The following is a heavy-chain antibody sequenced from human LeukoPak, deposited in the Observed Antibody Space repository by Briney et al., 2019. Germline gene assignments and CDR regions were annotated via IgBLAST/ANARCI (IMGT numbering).Heavy chain of an antibody. J-gene: IGHJ4*02. CDR1: GFTFSSYG. V-gene: IGHV3-30*18. CDR2: ISYDGSNK. Sequence: GGSLRLSCAASGFTFSSYGMHWVRQAPGKGLEWVAVISYDGSNKYYADFVKGRFTISRDNSKNTLYLQMNSLRAEDTAVYYCAKDVKWEGATPFDYWGQGTLVTVSS. D-gene: IGHD1-26*01. CDR3: AKDVKWEGATPFDY.